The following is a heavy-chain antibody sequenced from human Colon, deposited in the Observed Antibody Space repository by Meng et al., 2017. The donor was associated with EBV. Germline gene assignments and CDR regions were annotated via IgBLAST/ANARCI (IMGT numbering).Heavy chain of an antibody. CDR2: VNPSGST. D-gene: IGHD5-24*01. J-gene: IGHJ4*02. CDR1: GASFRGYY. Sequence: QVQVQQWGAGLLKPLXXXXLXXXVHGASFRGYYWSWIRQPPGKGLEWIGEVNPSGSTNYSPSLKSRVTISVDTSKNQFSLRLNSVTAADTAVYYCARVGGLDGYRLGGDYWGQGALVTVSS. V-gene: IGHV4-34*01. CDR3: ARVGGLDGYRLGGDY.